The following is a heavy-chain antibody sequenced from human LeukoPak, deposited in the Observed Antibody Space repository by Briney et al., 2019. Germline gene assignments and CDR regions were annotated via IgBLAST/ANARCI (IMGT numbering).Heavy chain of an antibody. J-gene: IGHJ4*02. V-gene: IGHV3-48*03. CDR1: GFTFSSYE. Sequence: GGSLRLSCAASGFTFSSYEMNWVRQAPGKGLGWVSCISSSGSTIYYADSVKGRFTISRDNAKNSLYLQMNSLRAEDTAVYYCALRVGEGLRYFDWPHYFDYWGQGTLVTVSS. CDR3: ALRVGEGLRYFDWPHYFDY. D-gene: IGHD3-9*01. CDR2: ISSSGSTI.